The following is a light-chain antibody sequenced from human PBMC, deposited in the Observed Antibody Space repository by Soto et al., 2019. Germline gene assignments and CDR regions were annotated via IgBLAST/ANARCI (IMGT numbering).Light chain of an antibody. CDR2: SAS. V-gene: IGKV1-9*01. J-gene: IGKJ4*01. CDR3: QQLRKYPST. CDR1: QGIAGS. Sequence: IQLTQSPSSLSASVGDRVTITCRASQGIAGSLAWYQQKPGKAPKLLIYSASTLESGVPSRFSGSGSETDFTLTITSLQAEDFATYYCQQLRKYPSTFGRGTKVDIK.